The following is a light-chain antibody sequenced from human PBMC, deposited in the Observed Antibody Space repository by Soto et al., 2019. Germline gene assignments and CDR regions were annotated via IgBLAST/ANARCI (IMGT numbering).Light chain of an antibody. J-gene: IGLJ1*01. V-gene: IGLV2-11*01. CDR2: DVS. CDR3: CSYECRYPYV. CDR1: SSDVGGHNY. Sequence: QSALTQPRSVSGSPGQSGTISFTGSSSDVGGHNYVSWYQHHPGRAPKLIIYDVSERPSGVPDRFSGSKSGDTASLSISGLQAESESDYYCCSYECRYPYVFGTGTKVTVL.